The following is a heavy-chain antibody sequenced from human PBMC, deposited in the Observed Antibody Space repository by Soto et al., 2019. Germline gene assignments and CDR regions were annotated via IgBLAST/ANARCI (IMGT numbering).Heavy chain of an antibody. Sequence: ASVKISCTASSYTFTTYGISRVRQAPGQGLEWMGWISGYNGHTKYAQKFQGRVTMTTDTSTSTVYMDLRILRSDDTAVYYSAREGEMPYYYYGLDVWGQGTTVTVSS. J-gene: IGHJ6*02. V-gene: IGHV1-18*01. CDR1: SYTFTTYG. CDR2: ISGYNGHT. D-gene: IGHD3-16*01. CDR3: AREGEMPYYYYGLDV.